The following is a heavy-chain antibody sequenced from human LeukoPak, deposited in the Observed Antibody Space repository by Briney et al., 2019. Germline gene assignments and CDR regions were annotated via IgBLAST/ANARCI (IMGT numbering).Heavy chain of an antibody. Sequence: GASVKVSCKSSGYTFTCHRISWLRQAPAQGLEWMGWISAYNGNTNYAQKLQGRVTMTTATSTSTAYMELRRLRSDKTAVYHFARDSGGSGSYSPFDYWGQGTLVTVSS. J-gene: IGHJ4*02. V-gene: IGHV1-18*01. CDR3: ARDSGGSGSYSPFDY. D-gene: IGHD3-10*01. CDR1: GYTFTCHR. CDR2: ISAYNGNT.